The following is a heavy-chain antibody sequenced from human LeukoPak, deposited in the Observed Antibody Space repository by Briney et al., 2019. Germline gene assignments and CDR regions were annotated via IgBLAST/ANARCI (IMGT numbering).Heavy chain of an antibody. V-gene: IGHV1-2*02. Sequence: ASVTVSCTASGYTFTGYYMHWVRQAPGQGLEWMGWINPNSGGTNYAQKFQGRVTMTRDTSISTVYMELSRLRSDDTAVYYCARDVQLERLLHWGQGTLVTVSS. CDR2: INPNSGGT. CDR1: GYTFTGYY. CDR3: ARDVQLERLLH. D-gene: IGHD1-1*01. J-gene: IGHJ4*02.